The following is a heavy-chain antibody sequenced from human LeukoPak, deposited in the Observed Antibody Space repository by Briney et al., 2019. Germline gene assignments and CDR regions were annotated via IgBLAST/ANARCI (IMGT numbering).Heavy chain of an antibody. Sequence: SETLSLTCAVSGGSFSGYYWSWIRQPPGKGLEWIGEINHSGSTNYNPSLKSRVTISVDTSKNQFSLKLSSVTAADTAVYYCARGHSGWFAEYFQHWGQGTLVTVSS. V-gene: IGHV4-34*01. CDR3: ARGHSGWFAEYFQH. D-gene: IGHD6-19*01. J-gene: IGHJ1*01. CDR2: INHSGST. CDR1: GGSFSGYY.